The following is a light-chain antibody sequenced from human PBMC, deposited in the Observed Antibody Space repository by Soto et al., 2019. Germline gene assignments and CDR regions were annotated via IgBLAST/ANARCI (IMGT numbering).Light chain of an antibody. CDR1: QNVGTY. J-gene: IGKJ4*01. CDR3: QQRSDWPLLT. Sequence: DIVLTQSPATLSLSPGERATLSCRASQNVGTYLAWNQQKPGQAPRHLISDASNRATAIPARFRGSGSETDFTLTISGREPQDDGIYYCQQRSDWPLLTFGGGTMVEIK. CDR2: DAS. V-gene: IGKV3-11*01.